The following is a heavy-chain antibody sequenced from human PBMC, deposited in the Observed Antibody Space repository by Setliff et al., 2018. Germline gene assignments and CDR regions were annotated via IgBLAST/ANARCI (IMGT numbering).Heavy chain of an antibody. CDR2: IYHSGST. CDR1: GYSISSGYY. CDR3: ARHGLQFLEWLSAFDY. D-gene: IGHD3-3*01. V-gene: IGHV4-38-2*01. Sequence: LSLTCAVSGYSISSGYYWGWIRQPPGKGLEWIGNIYHSGSTYYNPSLKSRVTTSVDTSKNQFSLKLTSVTAADTAVYYCARHGLQFLEWLSAFDYWGQGTLVTVSS. J-gene: IGHJ4*02.